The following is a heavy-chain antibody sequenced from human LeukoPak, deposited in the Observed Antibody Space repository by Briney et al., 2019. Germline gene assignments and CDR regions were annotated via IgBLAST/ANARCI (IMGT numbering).Heavy chain of an antibody. Sequence: PGGSLRLSCAASGFTFSSYAMSWVRQVPGKGLEWVSSISGSGGSTYYADSVKGRFTISRDNSNNTLYLQMNSLRAEDTALYYCAEWNSVYWYFDLWGRGTLVTVSS. CDR3: AEWNSVYWYFDL. J-gene: IGHJ2*01. D-gene: IGHD1-1*01. CDR1: GFTFSSYA. CDR2: ISGSGGST. V-gene: IGHV3-23*01.